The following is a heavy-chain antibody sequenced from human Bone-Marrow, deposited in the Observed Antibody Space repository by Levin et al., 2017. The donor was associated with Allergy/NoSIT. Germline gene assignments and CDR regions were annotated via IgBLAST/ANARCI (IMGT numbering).Heavy chain of an antibody. Sequence: SGPTLVKPTQTLTLTCTFSGFSLSTSGVGVGWIRQPPGKALEWLALIYWDDDKRYSPSLKSRLTITKDTSKNQVVLTMTNMDPVDTATYYCAHALAGGSSDGFDYWGQGTLVTVSS. D-gene: IGHD6-6*01. CDR1: GFSLSTSGVG. CDR3: AHALAGGSSDGFDY. J-gene: IGHJ4*02. V-gene: IGHV2-5*02. CDR2: IYWDDDK.